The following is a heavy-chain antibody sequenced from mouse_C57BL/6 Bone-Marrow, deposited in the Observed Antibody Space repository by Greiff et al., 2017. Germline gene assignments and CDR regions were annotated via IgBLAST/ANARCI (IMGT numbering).Heavy chain of an antibody. Sequence: VQLQQSGAELVRPGASVKLSCTASGFNIKDDYMHWVKQRPEQGLEWIGWIDPENGDTEYASKFQGKATITADTSSNTAYLQLSSLTSEDTAVYYCTTAAYYDGSSFYAMDYWGQGTSVTVSS. V-gene: IGHV14-4*01. CDR2: IDPENGDT. J-gene: IGHJ4*01. D-gene: IGHD1-1*01. CDR3: TTAAYYDGSSFYAMDY. CDR1: GFNIKDDY.